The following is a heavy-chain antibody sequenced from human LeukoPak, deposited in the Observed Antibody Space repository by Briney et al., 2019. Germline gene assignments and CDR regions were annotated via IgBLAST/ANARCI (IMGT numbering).Heavy chain of an antibody. D-gene: IGHD3-10*01. CDR3: AREARVIIRYFDY. CDR1: GGSISSSSYY. V-gene: IGHV4-61*02. CDR2: IYTSGST. J-gene: IGHJ4*02. Sequence: SETLSLTCTVSGGSISSSSYYWSWIRQPAGKGLEWIGRIYTSGSTNYNPSLKSRVTMSVDTSKNQFSLKLSSVTAADTAVYYCAREARVIIRYFDYWGQGTLVTVSS.